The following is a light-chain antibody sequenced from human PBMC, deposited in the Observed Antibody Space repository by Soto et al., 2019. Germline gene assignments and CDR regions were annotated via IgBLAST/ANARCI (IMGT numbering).Light chain of an antibody. CDR1: NIGGKS. CDR2: DDS. CDR3: QVWDSRSTHV. V-gene: IGLV3-21*02. Sequence: SYELTQPPSVSVAPGQTARITCGGNNIGGKSVHWYQQKPGQAPVLVVYDDSDRPSGIPERFSGSNSGNTATLTISRVEAGDEADYYRQVWDSRSTHVFGTGTKVTVL. J-gene: IGLJ1*01.